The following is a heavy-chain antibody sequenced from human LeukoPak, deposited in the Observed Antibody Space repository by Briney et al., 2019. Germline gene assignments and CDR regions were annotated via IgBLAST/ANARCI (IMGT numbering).Heavy chain of an antibody. CDR3: ARDGADYYDSSGYYPYFDY. J-gene: IGHJ4*02. D-gene: IGHD3-22*01. V-gene: IGHV4-4*02. CDR2: IYHSGST. CDR1: GGSISSSNW. Sequence: PSETLSLTCAVSGGSISSSNWWSWVRQPPGKGLEWIGEIYHSGSTYYNPSLKSRVTISVDRSKNQFSLKLSSVTAADTAVYYCARDGADYYDSSGYYPYFDYWGQGTLVTVSS.